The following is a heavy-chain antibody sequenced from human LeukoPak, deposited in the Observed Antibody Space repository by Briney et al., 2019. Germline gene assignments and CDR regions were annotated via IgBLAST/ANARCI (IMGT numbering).Heavy chain of an antibody. Sequence: PSGTLSLTCAVSGETFSGHYWSWIRQPPWKGLEYIGEINDNGRTIYNPSLESRVTISVDTSKNQVSLNLNSVTAADTALYYCARVAMTGSFDHWYFDLWGRGTLVIVSS. CDR1: GETFSGHY. J-gene: IGHJ2*01. CDR3: ARVAMTGSFDHWYFDL. V-gene: IGHV4-34*01. CDR2: INDNGRT. D-gene: IGHD3-9*01.